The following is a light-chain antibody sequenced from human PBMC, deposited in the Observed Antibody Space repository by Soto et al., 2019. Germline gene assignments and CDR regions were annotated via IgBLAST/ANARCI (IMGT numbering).Light chain of an antibody. CDR2: EGS. Sequence: QSALAQPASVSGSPGQSITISCTGTSSDVGAYDDVFWYQQHPHKAPQVIIYEGSRRPSGVSNRFSGSTSGNAASLAISGLQADDEADYYCCSYAPSRSGVFGTGTKLTVL. V-gene: IGLV2-23*01. CDR1: SSDVGAYDD. J-gene: IGLJ1*01. CDR3: CSYAPSRSGV.